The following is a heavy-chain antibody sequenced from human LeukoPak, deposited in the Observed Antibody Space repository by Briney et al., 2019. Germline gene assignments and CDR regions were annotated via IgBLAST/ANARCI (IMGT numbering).Heavy chain of an antibody. D-gene: IGHD2-2*01. J-gene: IGHJ5*02. V-gene: IGHV4-38-2*02. CDR1: GYSISSGYQ. CDR2: IYHSGSA. Sequence: SETLSLTCAVSGYSISSGYQWAWIRQPPGKTLEWIGSIYHSGSAHYNPSLKSRVTISVDTSNNQFSLRLSSVTAADTAVYYCARDPRWLTPDCTSISCYENYFGPWGQGTLVTVSS. CDR3: ARDPRWLTPDCTSISCYENYFGP.